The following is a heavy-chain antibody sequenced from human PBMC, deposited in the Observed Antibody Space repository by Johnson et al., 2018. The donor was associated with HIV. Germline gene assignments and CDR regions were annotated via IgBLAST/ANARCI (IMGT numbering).Heavy chain of an antibody. CDR2: IKQVGSET. D-gene: IGHD6-6*01. Sequence: VQLVESGGGVVRPGGSLRLSCAGSGFTFSDYWMNWVRQAPGNGLEWVAQIKQVGSETYYVDSVKGRFTISRDNAKNLLFLQMNSLRAEDTAVYYCARDCQSLHSGSCHDAFDIWGQGTMVIVSS. J-gene: IGHJ3*02. CDR1: GFTFSDYW. V-gene: IGHV3-7*01. CDR3: ARDCQSLHSGSCHDAFDI.